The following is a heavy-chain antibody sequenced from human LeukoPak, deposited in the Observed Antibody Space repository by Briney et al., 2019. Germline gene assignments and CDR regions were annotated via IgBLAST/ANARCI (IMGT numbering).Heavy chain of an antibody. D-gene: IGHD5-12*01. CDR2: INWNGGST. J-gene: IGHJ4*02. Sequence: GGSLRLSCAASGFTFNDYGMSWVRQAPGKGLEWVSGINWNGGSTGYADSVKGRYTISRDNAKNSLYLQMNTLRAEDTAFYYCASGYSGYDWGYYFDYWGQGTLLNVSS. V-gene: IGHV3-20*04. CDR3: ASGYSGYDWGYYFDY. CDR1: GFTFNDYG.